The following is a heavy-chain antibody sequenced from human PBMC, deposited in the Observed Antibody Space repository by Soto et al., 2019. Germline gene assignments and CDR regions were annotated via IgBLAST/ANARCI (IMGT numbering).Heavy chain of an antibody. CDR2: IIPMLSMS. D-gene: IGHD3-10*01. Sequence: QVQLVQSGPEMKKPGSSVRVSCTASGDTFSRYTISWVRQAPGQGLEWMGRIIPMLSMSNHARDFQGRVTISRERSTTTGDLVFSRLTSWEPAIYFCATNYGSGRSAFGHRGQGTPVTGSS. J-gene: IGHJ4*02. CDR1: GDTFSRYT. V-gene: IGHV1-69*02. CDR3: ATNYGSGRSAFGH.